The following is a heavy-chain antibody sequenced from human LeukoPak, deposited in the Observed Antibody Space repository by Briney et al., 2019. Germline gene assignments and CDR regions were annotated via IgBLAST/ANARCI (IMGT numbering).Heavy chain of an antibody. D-gene: IGHD1-7*01. CDR2: IYYSGST. J-gene: IGHJ6*02. Sequence: SETLSLTCTVSGGSISSSSYYWGWIRQPPGKGLEWIGSIYYSGSTYYNPSLKSRVTISVDTSKNQFSLKLSSVTAADTAVYYCARRWRSGTRYCYYGMDVWGQGTTVTVSS. V-gene: IGHV4-39*01. CDR3: ARRWRSGTRYCYYGMDV. CDR1: GGSISSSSYY.